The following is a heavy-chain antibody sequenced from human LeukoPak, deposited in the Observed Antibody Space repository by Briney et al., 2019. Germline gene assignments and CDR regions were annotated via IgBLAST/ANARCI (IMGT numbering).Heavy chain of an antibody. D-gene: IGHD3-22*01. CDR3: AGGGVVITTMLGNY. J-gene: IGHJ4*02. V-gene: IGHV3-21*01. CDR1: GFTFSSYS. CDR2: ISSSSSYI. Sequence: GGSLRLSCAASGFTFSSYSMNWVRQAPGKGLEWVSSISSSSSYIYYADSVKGRFTISRDNAKNSLYLQMNSLRAEDTAVYYCAGGGVVITTMLGNYWGQGTLVTVSS.